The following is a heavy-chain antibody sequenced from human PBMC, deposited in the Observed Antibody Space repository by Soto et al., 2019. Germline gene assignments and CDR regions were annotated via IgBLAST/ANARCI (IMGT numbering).Heavy chain of an antibody. Sequence: EVQLVQSGGGLVKPGGSLRLSCAASGFNFNDAWMNWVRQAPGKGLEWVGRIKSKTDGGATEYVATVKGRFTISRDDSKDPAYLQMNSLKREDTAVYYCTTGSFDHQLLWGQGTLVTVSS. D-gene: IGHD2-2*01. CDR3: TTGSFDHQLL. CDR2: IKSKTDGGAT. CDR1: GFNFNDAW. J-gene: IGHJ4*02. V-gene: IGHV3-15*07.